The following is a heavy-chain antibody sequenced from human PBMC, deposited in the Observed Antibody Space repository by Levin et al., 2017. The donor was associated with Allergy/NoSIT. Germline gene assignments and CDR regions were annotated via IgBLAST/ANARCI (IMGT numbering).Heavy chain of an antibody. V-gene: IGHV1-18*01. Sequence: GASVKVSCKASGYTFTSYGISWVRQAPGQGLEWMGWISAYNGNTNYAQKLQGRVTMTTDTSTSTAYMELRSLRSDDTAVYYCARQGYYDSSYYYDGMDVWGQGTTVTVSS. CDR3: ARQGYYDSSYYYDGMDV. D-gene: IGHD3-22*01. CDR2: ISAYNGNT. J-gene: IGHJ6*02. CDR1: GYTFTSYG.